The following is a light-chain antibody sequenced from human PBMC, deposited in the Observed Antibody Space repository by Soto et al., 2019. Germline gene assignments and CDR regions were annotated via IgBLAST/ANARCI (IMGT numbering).Light chain of an antibody. V-gene: IGKV3-15*01. CDR2: GAS. J-gene: IGKJ2*01. CDR1: QSVSSN. CDR3: QQYNNWPFT. Sequence: EIVMTQSPATLSVSPGERATLSCRASQSVSSNLAWYQQKPGQAPRLLIFGASTRVTGLPARFSGSGSGTEFTLTISSLQSEDFAVYYCQQYNNWPFTFGRGTKLEIK.